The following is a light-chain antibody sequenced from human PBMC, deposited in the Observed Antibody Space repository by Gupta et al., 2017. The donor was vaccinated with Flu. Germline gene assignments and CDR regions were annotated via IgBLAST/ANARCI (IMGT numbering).Light chain of an antibody. J-gene: IGLJ3*02. CDR3: SSYTSYTTWV. CDR1: SSDVGGYNY. V-gene: IGLV2-14*01. Sequence: QSALTQPASVSRSPGQSITISCTGTSSDVGGYNYVSWYQQHPGKVPKIMIYEVSHRISGVSNRFSGSKSGNTASLTISGLQAEDEADYYCSSYTSYTTWVFGGGTKLTVL. CDR2: EVS.